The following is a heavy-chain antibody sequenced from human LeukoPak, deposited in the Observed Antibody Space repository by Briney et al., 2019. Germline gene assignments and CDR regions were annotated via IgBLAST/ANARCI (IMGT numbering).Heavy chain of an antibody. D-gene: IGHD6-13*01. V-gene: IGHV3-30*04. CDR3: ARGRIAAAGENNWFDP. CDR2: ISYDGSNK. J-gene: IGHJ5*02. Sequence: GGSLRLSCAASGFTFSSYAMHWVRQAPAKGLEWVAVISYDGSNKYYADSVKDRFTISRDNSKNTLYLQMNSLRAEDTAVYYCARGRIAAAGENNWFDPWGQGTLVTVSS. CDR1: GFTFSSYA.